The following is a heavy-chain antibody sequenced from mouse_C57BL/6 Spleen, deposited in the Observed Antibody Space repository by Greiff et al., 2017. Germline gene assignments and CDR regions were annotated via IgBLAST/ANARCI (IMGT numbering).Heavy chain of an antibody. V-gene: IGHV1-18*01. CDR2: INPNNGGT. Sequence: VQLQQSGPELVKPGASVKIPCKASGYTFTDYNMDWVKQSHGKSLEWIGDINPNNGGTIYNQKFKGKATLTVDKSTSTAYMELRSLTSEYTAVDYCARFDYSNSDYYAMDYWGQGTSVTVSS. J-gene: IGHJ4*01. D-gene: IGHD2-5*01. CDR1: GYTFTDYN. CDR3: ARFDYSNSDYYAMDY.